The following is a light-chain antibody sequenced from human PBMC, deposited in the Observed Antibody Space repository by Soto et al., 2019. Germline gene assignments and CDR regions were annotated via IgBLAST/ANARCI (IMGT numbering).Light chain of an antibody. CDR3: QKYDSAPT. CDR2: AAP. Sequence: DVKMSQSPSSLSASVGDRVTIACRASQGISNALAWYQQRPGKVPKLLMYAAPTLQSGVPSRFSGSGSGTDFTLTISSLQPEDVATYYCQKYDSAPTFGQGTRLEIK. J-gene: IGKJ5*01. V-gene: IGKV1-27*01. CDR1: QGISNA.